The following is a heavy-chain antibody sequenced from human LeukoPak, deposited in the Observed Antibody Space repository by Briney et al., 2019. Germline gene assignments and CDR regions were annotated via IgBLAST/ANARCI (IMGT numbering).Heavy chain of an antibody. Sequence: ASVKISCKVSGYTFTDYYMPWVQQAPGKGLEWMGLVDPEDGETIYAEKFQGRVTITADTSTDTAYMELSSLRSEDTAVYYCATSSDYYGNFDYWGQGTLVTVSS. CDR3: ATSSDYYGNFDY. D-gene: IGHD3-10*01. CDR1: GYTFTDYY. J-gene: IGHJ4*02. V-gene: IGHV1-69-2*01. CDR2: VDPEDGET.